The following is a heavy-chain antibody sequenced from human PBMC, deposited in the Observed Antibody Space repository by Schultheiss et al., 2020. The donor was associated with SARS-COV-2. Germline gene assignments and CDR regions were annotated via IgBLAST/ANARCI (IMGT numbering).Heavy chain of an antibody. V-gene: IGHV4-61*02. Sequence: SQTLSLTCTVSGGSISSGSHYWSWIRQPAGKGLEWIGRIYTSGSTNYNPSLKSLVTISVDTSKNQFILELSSVTAADTAMYYCARDAYRQRLANRNYYYYGMDVWGQGTTVTV. CDR3: ARDAYRQRLANRNYYYYGMDV. J-gene: IGHJ6*02. D-gene: IGHD6-25*01. CDR2: IYTSGST. CDR1: GGSISSGSHY.